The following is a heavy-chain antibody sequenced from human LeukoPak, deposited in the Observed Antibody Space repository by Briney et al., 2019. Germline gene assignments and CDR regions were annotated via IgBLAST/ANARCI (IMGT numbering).Heavy chain of an antibody. J-gene: IGHJ1*01. Sequence: GGSLRLSCAASGFTFDDYAMHWVRQAPGKGLEWVSGISWNSGSIGYADSVKGRFTISRDNAKNSLYLQMNSLRAEDTALYYCAKDIKAVTTEYFQHWGQGTLVTVSS. D-gene: IGHD4-17*01. V-gene: IGHV3-9*01. CDR2: ISWNSGSI. CDR1: GFTFDDYA. CDR3: AKDIKAVTTEYFQH.